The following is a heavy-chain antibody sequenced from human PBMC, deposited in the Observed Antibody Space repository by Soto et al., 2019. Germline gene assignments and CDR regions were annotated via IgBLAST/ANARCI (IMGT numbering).Heavy chain of an antibody. CDR1: GGSISSGGYS. Sequence: QLQLQESGSGLVKPSQTLSLTCAVSGGSISSGGYSWSWIRQPPGKGLEWIGYIYHSGSTYYNPSLKSRVTISVDRSKNQFSLKLSSVTAADTAVYYCAREGPKRNYYDSSGYYYWGQGTLVTVSS. CDR2: IYHSGST. V-gene: IGHV4-30-2*01. J-gene: IGHJ4*02. D-gene: IGHD3-22*01. CDR3: AREGPKRNYYDSSGYYY.